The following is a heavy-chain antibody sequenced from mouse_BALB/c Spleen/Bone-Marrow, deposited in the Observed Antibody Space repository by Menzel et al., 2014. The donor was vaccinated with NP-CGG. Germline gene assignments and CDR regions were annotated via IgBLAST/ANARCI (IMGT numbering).Heavy chain of an antibody. CDR1: GFNIKDTY. D-gene: IGHD1-3*01. V-gene: IGHV14-3*02. CDR3: ARQEFAIYWYFDV. CDR2: IDPANGNT. Sequence: EVQLQQSGAELVKPGASVKLSCSASGFNIKDTYMHRVKQRPEQGLEWIGRIDPANGNTKYDPKFQDKATITADTSSNTVDLQLRNLTFEDAAVYYCARQEFAIYWYFDVWGAGTTVTVSS. J-gene: IGHJ1*01.